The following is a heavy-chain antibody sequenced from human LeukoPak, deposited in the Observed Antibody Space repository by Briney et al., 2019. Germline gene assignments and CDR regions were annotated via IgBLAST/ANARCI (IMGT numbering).Heavy chain of an antibody. CDR2: IYYSGST. CDR1: GGSISSSSYY. Sequence: PSETLSLTCTVSGGSISSSSYYWGWIRQPPGKGLEWIGSIYYSGSTYYNPSLKSRVTISLDTSKNQFSLKLSSVTAADTAVYYCARSYYYGSGSYLWFDPWGQGTLVTVSS. J-gene: IGHJ5*02. CDR3: ARSYYYGSGSYLWFDP. V-gene: IGHV4-39*07. D-gene: IGHD3-10*01.